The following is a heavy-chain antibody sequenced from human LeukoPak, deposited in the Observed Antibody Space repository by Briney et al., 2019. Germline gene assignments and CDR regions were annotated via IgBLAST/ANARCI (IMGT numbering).Heavy chain of an antibody. CDR3: ARDRYCSGGACYDAFDM. D-gene: IGHD2-15*01. J-gene: IGHJ3*02. CDR2: ISNSSTYT. V-gene: IGHV3-11*06. Sequence: GGSLRLSCAASGFIFSDYYMSWIRQAPGKGLEWVAYISNSSTYTEYADSVKSRLTISRDNAKNSLYLQMSSLRAEDTAVYYCARDRYCSGGACYDAFDMWGQGTMVAVSS. CDR1: GFIFSDYY.